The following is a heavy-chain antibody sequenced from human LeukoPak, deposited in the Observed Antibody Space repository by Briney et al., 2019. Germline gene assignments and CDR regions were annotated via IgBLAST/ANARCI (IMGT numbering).Heavy chain of an antibody. Sequence: SETLSLTCTVSGGSITDSDYFWGWIRQAPGKGLEWIGSMHYGGSAHYNPSLKSRVTMSVDTSRNQFSLKFTSVTAPDSSVYYCARHTRVTPVVRVYGFDVWGQGTTVIVSS. D-gene: IGHD2-15*01. CDR3: ARHTRVTPVVRVYGFDV. CDR2: MHYGGSA. J-gene: IGHJ6*02. V-gene: IGHV4-39*01. CDR1: GGSITDSDYF.